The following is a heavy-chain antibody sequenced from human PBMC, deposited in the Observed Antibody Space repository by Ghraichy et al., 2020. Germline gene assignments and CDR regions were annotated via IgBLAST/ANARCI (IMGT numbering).Heavy chain of an antibody. CDR2: IYYSGST. CDR1: GGSISSSSYY. Sequence: SETLSLTCTVSGGSISSSSYYWGWIRQPPGKGLEWIGSIYYSGSTYYNPSLKSRVTISVDTSKNQFSLKLSSVTAADTAVYYCVVMAIPAYGSGSYSGFSDYWGQGTLVTVSS. J-gene: IGHJ4*02. V-gene: IGHV4-39*07. CDR3: VVMAIPAYGSGSYSGFSDY. D-gene: IGHD3-10*01.